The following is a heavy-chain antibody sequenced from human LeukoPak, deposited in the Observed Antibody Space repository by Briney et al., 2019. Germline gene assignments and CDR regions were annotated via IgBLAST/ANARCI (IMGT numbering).Heavy chain of an antibody. Sequence: SGPTLVNPTQTLTLTRTLSGFSLSTSEMRVSWIRQPPGKALEWLARIDWNDDKFDSTSLKTRLTISKGTSKNQVVLTMTNMDPVDTATYYCARMGNDGSLEYWGQGTLVTVSS. CDR1: GFSLSTSEMR. CDR3: ARMGNDGSLEY. CDR2: IDWNDDK. D-gene: IGHD1-1*01. J-gene: IGHJ4*02. V-gene: IGHV2-70*04.